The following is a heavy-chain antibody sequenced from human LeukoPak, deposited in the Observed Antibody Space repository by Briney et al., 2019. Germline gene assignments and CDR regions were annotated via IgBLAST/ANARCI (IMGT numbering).Heavy chain of an antibody. CDR2: ISSSSSYI. J-gene: IGHJ4*02. D-gene: IGHD5-12*01. CDR1: GFTFSSYS. Sequence: GGSLRLSCAASGFTFSSYSMNWLRQAPGKGLEWVSSISSSSSYIYYADSVKGRFTIFRDNAKNSLYLQMNSLRAEDTAVYYCARVSGYSGYDYSPLDYWGQGTLVTVSS. CDR3: ARVSGYSGYDYSPLDY. V-gene: IGHV3-21*01.